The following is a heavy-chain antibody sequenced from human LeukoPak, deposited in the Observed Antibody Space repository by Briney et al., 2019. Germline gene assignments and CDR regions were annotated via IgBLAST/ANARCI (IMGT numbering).Heavy chain of an antibody. CDR2: IKSKTNDETT. CDR3: TAGTGYSDHDY. D-gene: IGHD5-12*01. J-gene: IGHJ4*02. Sequence: KPGGSLRLSCAASGFTFNNAWMSWVRQAPGKGPEWVGRIKSKTNDETTDYAAPVKGRFTISRDDSKNTLYLQMNSLKTEDTAVYYCTAGTGYSDHDYWGQGTLVTVSS. CDR1: GFTFNNAW. V-gene: IGHV3-15*01.